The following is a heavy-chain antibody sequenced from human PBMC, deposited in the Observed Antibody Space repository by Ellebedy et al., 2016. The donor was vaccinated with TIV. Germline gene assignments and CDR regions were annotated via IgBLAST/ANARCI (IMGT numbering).Heavy chain of an antibody. Sequence: ASVKVSCKAAGYTFTDNYVHWVRQAPGQGLEWMGWINPTSGVSKYAQKFQGRVTMTRDTSVNTAYMELSRLQSDDTAVYHCARVLRATSGMDVWGQGTTVTVS. D-gene: IGHD4/OR15-4a*01. J-gene: IGHJ6*02. V-gene: IGHV1-2*02. CDR3: ARVLRATSGMDV. CDR2: INPTSGVS. CDR1: GYTFTDNY.